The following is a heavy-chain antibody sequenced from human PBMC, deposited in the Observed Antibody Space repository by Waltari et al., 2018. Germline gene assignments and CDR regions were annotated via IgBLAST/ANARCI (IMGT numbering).Heavy chain of an antibody. V-gene: IGHV3-23*01. J-gene: IGHJ4*02. D-gene: IGHD2-15*01. CDR1: GFTFSSYA. CDR3: ALPGVVVAARAVY. Sequence: EVQLLESGGGLVQPGGSLRLSCAASGFTFSSYAMSWVRQAPGKGLEWVSAISGSGGSTYYADSGKGRFTISRDNSKNTLYLQMNSLRAEDTAVYYCALPGVVVAARAVYWGQGTLVTVSS. CDR2: ISGSGGST.